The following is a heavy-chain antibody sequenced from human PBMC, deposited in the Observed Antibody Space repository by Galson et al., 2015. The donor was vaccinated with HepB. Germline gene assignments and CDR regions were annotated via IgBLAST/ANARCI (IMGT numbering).Heavy chain of an antibody. D-gene: IGHD2-2*01. J-gene: IGHJ4*02. CDR3: ARGSSGGTGTYADY. V-gene: IGHV1-69*06. CDR2: IIPIFGTA. Sequence: SVKVSCKASGGTFSSYAISWVRQAPGQGLEWMGGIIPIFGTANYAQKFQGRVTITADKSTSTAYMELSSLRSEDTAVYYCARGSSGGTGTYADYWGQGTLVTVSS. CDR1: GGTFSSYA.